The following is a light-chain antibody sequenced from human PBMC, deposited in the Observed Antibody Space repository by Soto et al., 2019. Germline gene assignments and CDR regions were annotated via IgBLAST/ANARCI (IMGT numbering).Light chain of an antibody. CDR2: DVS. V-gene: IGKV1-5*01. Sequence: DIQMTQSPSTLSASVGDRVTITCRASQSISSWLAWYQQKPGKAPKLLIYDVSSLESGVPSRFSGSGSGTEFTLTISSLQPDDSATYYCQQYNSYSRVWTFGQGTRWIS. J-gene: IGKJ1*01. CDR3: QQYNSYSRVWT. CDR1: QSISSW.